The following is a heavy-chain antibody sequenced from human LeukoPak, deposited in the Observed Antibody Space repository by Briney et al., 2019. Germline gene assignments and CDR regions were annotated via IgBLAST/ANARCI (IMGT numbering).Heavy chain of an antibody. Sequence: PGGSLRLSCAASGFTFDDYAMHWVRQAPGEGLEWVSGISWNSGSIGYADSVKGRFTISRDNAKNSLYLQMNSLRAEDTALYYCAKEFYYSEGAFDIWGQGTMVTVSS. CDR2: ISWNSGSI. D-gene: IGHD2-21*01. CDR3: AKEFYYSEGAFDI. J-gene: IGHJ3*02. V-gene: IGHV3-9*01. CDR1: GFTFDDYA.